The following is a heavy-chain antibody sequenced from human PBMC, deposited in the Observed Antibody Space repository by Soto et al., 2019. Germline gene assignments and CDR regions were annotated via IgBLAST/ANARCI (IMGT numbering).Heavy chain of an antibody. Sequence: SETLSLTCAVSCYSISSGYYWGWIRQPPGKGLEWIGSIYHSGSTYYNPSLKSRVTISVDTSKNQFSLKLSSVTAADTAVYYCARVYYDSGAYYYDYFDYWSQGTLVTVSS. V-gene: IGHV4-38-2*01. J-gene: IGHJ4*02. D-gene: IGHD3-22*01. CDR2: IYHSGST. CDR3: ARVYYDSGAYYYDYFDY. CDR1: CYSISSGYY.